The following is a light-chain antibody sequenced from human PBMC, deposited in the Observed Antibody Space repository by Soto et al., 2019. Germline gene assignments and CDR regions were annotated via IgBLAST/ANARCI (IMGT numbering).Light chain of an antibody. CDR3: QQYGSSPRT. V-gene: IGKV3-20*01. CDR2: DAY. CDR1: QSFRGL. Sequence: EVVFTQSPVTLSLSPVERATLSFRASQSFRGLLAWYQQKPXQAPRLLIYDAYNRATGIPDRFSGSESGTDFPLTSSRLEPEDFAVYYCQQYGSSPRTFGQGTKVDIK. J-gene: IGKJ1*01.